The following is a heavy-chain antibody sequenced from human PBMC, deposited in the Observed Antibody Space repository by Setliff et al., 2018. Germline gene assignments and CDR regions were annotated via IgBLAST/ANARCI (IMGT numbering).Heavy chain of an antibody. D-gene: IGHD6-19*01. J-gene: IGHJ4*02. CDR1: GYAFGSSG. Sequence: ASVKVSCKASGYAFGSSGISWVRQAPGQGLEWMGWISGYNGNTEYAQKFQGRVTMTTDTSTSTGYMELRSLRSDDTAVYYCTRYLSGYSSGRWGEYYSDYWGQGTLVTVSS. CDR3: TRYLSGYSSGRWGEYYSDY. V-gene: IGHV1-18*01. CDR2: ISGYNGNT.